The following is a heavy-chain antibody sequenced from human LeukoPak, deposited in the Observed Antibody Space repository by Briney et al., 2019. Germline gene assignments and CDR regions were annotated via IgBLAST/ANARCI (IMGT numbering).Heavy chain of an antibody. J-gene: IGHJ4*02. CDR2: ILGSGDT. Sequence: GGSLRLSCAASGFSVTNNYMSWVRQAPGKGLEWVSTILGSGDTWSADSVKGRFTVSRDHLKNTVYLQMNNLRAEDTAVYYCARASRGIAAAGDYWGQGTLVTVSS. CDR3: ARASRGIAAAGDY. CDR1: GFSVTNNY. D-gene: IGHD6-13*01. V-gene: IGHV3-66*01.